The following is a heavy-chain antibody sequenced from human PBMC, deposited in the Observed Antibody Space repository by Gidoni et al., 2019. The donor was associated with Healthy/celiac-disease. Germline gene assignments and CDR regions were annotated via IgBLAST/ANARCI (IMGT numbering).Heavy chain of an antibody. CDR3: ARGVIAAADKSWGYYFDY. Sequence: EVQLVESGGGLVQPGGSLRLPCAASGFTVSSNYISWVRQAPGKGLEWVSVIYSGGSTYYADSVKGRFTISRDNSKNTLYLQMNSLRAEDTAVYYCARGVIAAADKSWGYYFDYWGQGTLVTVSS. V-gene: IGHV3-66*02. J-gene: IGHJ4*02. D-gene: IGHD6-13*01. CDR1: GFTVSSNY. CDR2: IYSGGST.